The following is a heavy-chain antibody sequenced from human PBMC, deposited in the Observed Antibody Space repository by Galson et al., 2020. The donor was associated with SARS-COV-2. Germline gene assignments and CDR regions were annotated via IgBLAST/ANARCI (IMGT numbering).Heavy chain of an antibody. J-gene: IGHJ6*02. CDR1: GFTFSSYE. CDR2: ISSSGSTI. V-gene: IGHV3-48*03. D-gene: IGHD3-3*01. Sequence: TGGSLRLSCAASGFTFSSYEMNWVRQAPGKGLEWVSYISSSGSTIYYADSVKGRFTISRDNAKNSLYLQMNSLRAEDTAVYYCARGGAGPRITIFGVVIIRSMDVWGQGTTVTVSS. CDR3: ARGGAGPRITIFGVVIIRSMDV.